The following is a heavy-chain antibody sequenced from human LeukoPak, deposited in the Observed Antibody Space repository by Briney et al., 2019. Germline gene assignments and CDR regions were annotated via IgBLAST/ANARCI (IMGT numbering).Heavy chain of an antibody. CDR3: ARGVPYASWSGPHYSGY. J-gene: IGHJ4*02. Sequence: GGSLRLSCAASGFTFSSHNMNWVRQAPGKGLEWISFINFKSEDIRYADSVKGRFTISRDNAKNSLYLQMNSLRAEDTAVYYCARGVPYASWSGPHYSGYWGQGTLVTVSS. CDR1: GFTFSSHN. CDR2: INFKSEDI. D-gene: IGHD3-3*01. V-gene: IGHV3-21*05.